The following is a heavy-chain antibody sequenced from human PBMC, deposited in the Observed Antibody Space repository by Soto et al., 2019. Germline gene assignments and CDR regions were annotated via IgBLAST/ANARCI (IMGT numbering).Heavy chain of an antibody. CDR2: IKSNTDGGTT. J-gene: IGHJ4*02. Sequence: GGSLRLSCTASGIIFSNTWINWVRQAPGKGLEWVGRIKSNTDGGTTDYATPVKGRFALSRDDSQNTLYLQMTGLKAEDTAVYYCATDPPRNYYDTNGTMGNCGQGTLVTVSS. V-gene: IGHV3-15*01. D-gene: IGHD3-22*01. CDR3: ATDPPRNYYDTNGTMGN. CDR1: GIIFSNTW.